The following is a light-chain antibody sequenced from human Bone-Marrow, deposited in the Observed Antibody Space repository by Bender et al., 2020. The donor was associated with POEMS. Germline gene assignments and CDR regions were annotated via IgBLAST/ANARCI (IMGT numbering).Light chain of an antibody. J-gene: IGLJ2*01. CDR3: QVWDSSRDHPHVI. CDR2: RDS. Sequence: SYELTQPPSVSVSPGQTASLTCSGDKLGNKFCSWYQQKPGQSPVLVIYRDSKRPSGIPERFSGSNSGNTATLTISRVEAGDEADYYCQVWDSSRDHPHVIFGGGTKLTVL. CDR1: KLGNKF. V-gene: IGLV3-1*01.